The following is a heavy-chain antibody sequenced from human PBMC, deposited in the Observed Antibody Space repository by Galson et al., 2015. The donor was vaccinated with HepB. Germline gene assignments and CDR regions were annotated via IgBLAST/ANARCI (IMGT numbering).Heavy chain of an antibody. Sequence: CKASGGTFSSYAISWVRQAPGQGLEWMGGIIPIFGTANYAQKFQGRVTITADESTSTAYMELSSLRSEDTAVYYCARVAEDIVVVPAAAGYYYYYGMDVWGQGTTVTVSS. CDR2: IIPIFGTA. J-gene: IGHJ6*02. D-gene: IGHD2-2*01. CDR3: ARVAEDIVVVPAAAGYYYYYGMDV. V-gene: IGHV1-69*01. CDR1: GGTFSSYA.